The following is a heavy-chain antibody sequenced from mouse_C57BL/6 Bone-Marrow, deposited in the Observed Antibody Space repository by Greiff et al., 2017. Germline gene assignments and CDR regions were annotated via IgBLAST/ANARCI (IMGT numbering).Heavy chain of an antibody. V-gene: IGHV1-55*01. CDR1: GYTFTSYW. CDR2: IYPGSGST. J-gene: IGHJ1*03. CDR3: ERPCYSNYWYVDV. Sequence: QVKLQQPGAELVKPGASVKMSCKASGYTFTSYWITWVKQRPGQGLEWIGDIYPGSGSTNYNEKFKSKATLTVDTSSITAYMQLSSLTSEDSAVYYCERPCYSNYWYVDVWGTGTMVTVSS. D-gene: IGHD2-5*01.